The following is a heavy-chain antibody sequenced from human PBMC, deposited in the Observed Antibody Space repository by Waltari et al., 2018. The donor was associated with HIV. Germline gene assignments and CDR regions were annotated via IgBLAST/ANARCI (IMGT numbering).Heavy chain of an antibody. CDR3: ASARETMGVDFEC. CDR2: VSPILGKE. Sequence: QVQLVQSGAEVQKPGASVKVSCKASGGNFMSYSFNWVRQAPGQGLEWVGRVSPILGKEDYAGKMQGRVTSTADKATNTAYMELRSLRLEDTGVYFCASARETMGVDFECWGQGTLVTFSS. J-gene: IGHJ4*02. V-gene: IGHV1-69*02. D-gene: IGHD3-10*01. CDR1: GGNFMSYS.